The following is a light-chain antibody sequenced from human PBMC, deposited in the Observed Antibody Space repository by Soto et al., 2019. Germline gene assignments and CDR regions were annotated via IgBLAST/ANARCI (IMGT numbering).Light chain of an antibody. CDR3: PQYGSSPPIT. J-gene: IGKJ5*01. V-gene: IGKV3-20*01. CDR2: GAS. CDR1: QSVSSSY. Sequence: EIVLTQSPGTLSLSPVERATLSCRASQSVSSSYLAWYQQKPGQAPRLLIYGASSRATGIPDRFSGSGSGTDFTLTISRLEPEDFAVYYCPQYGSSPPITFGQGTRLEIK.